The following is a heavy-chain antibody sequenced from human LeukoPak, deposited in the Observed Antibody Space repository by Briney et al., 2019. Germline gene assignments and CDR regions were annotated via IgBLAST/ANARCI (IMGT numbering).Heavy chain of an antibody. CDR1: GYSFTNIG. CDR2: VSSFNGKT. CDR3: GKAVLVQLKRRGGNRYYHFYMDV. Sequence: ASVTVSCTTSGYSFTNIGDAWVRQPPGHGLEWLGWVSSFNGKTNYAENLQGRVSMTTDAYTSIAYMELRCLRSDDTALYFCGKAVLVQLKRRGGNRYYHFYMDVWGEGTAVTVS. D-gene: IGHD1-1*01. J-gene: IGHJ6*03. V-gene: IGHV1-18*01.